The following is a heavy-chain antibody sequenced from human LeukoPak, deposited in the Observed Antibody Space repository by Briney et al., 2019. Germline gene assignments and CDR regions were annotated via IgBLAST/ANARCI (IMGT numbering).Heavy chain of an antibody. CDR2: IYYSGSP. Sequence: SETLSLTCTVSGGSISSYYWGWIRQPPGKGLEWIGSIYYSGSPDYNPSLKSRVTISADTSKSQFSLKMRSVTAADTAVYYCVRNTIVGRRFDYWGQGTLVTVSS. CDR3: VRNTIVGRRFDY. D-gene: IGHD3-22*01. J-gene: IGHJ4*02. CDR1: GGSISSYY. V-gene: IGHV4-39*01.